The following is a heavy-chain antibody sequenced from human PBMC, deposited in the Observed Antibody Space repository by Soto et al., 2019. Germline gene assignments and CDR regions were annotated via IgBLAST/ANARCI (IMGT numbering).Heavy chain of an antibody. D-gene: IGHD5-12*01. J-gene: IGHJ4*02. CDR1: GFTFSSYA. V-gene: IGHV3-23*01. CDR3: AKGEYSGYDFDY. CDR2: ISGSGGST. Sequence: EVQLLESGGGLVQPGGSLRLSCAASGFTFSSYAMSWVRQAPGKGLEWVSAISGSGGSTYYADSVKGRFTISRDNAKNTLYLQMNSLRAEDTAVYYCAKGEYSGYDFDYWGQGTLVTVSS.